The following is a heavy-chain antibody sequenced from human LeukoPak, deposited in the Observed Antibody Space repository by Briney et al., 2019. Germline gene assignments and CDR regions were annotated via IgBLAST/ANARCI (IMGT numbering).Heavy chain of an antibody. V-gene: IGHV3-23*01. D-gene: IGHD5-18*01. Sequence: GGSLRLSRAASGFTFSSYGMHWVRQAPGKGLEWVSAISGSGGSTYYADSVKGRFTISRDNSKNTLYLQMNSLRAEDTAVYYRANVRGYSYVEFDYWGQGALVTVSS. CDR1: GFTFSSYG. CDR3: ANVRGYSYVEFDY. CDR2: ISGSGGST. J-gene: IGHJ4*02.